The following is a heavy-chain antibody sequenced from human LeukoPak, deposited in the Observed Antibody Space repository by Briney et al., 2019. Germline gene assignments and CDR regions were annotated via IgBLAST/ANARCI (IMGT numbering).Heavy chain of an antibody. Sequence: GASVKVSCKASGYTFTSYDINWVRQATGQGLEGMGWMNPNRGNTGYAQKFQGRVTMTRNTSISTAYMELSRLTSEDTAVYSCARGAGGYSGYDVPLDFDYWGQGTLVTVSS. J-gene: IGHJ4*02. CDR3: ARGAGGYSGYDVPLDFDY. CDR1: GYTFTSYD. D-gene: IGHD5-12*01. V-gene: IGHV1-8*01. CDR2: MNPNRGNT.